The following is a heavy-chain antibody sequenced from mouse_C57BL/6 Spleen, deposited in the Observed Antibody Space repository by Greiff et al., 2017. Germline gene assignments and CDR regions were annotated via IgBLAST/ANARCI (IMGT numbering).Heavy chain of an antibody. Sequence: DVHLVESGPGMVKPSQSLSLTCTVTGYSITSGYDWHWIRHFPGNKLEWMGYISYSGSTNYNPSLKSRISITHDTSKNHFFLKLNSVTTEDTATYYCARSGSSYGYFDYWGQGTTLTVSS. D-gene: IGHD1-1*01. CDR2: ISYSGST. J-gene: IGHJ2*01. CDR3: ARSGSSYGYFDY. V-gene: IGHV3-1*01. CDR1: GYSITSGYD.